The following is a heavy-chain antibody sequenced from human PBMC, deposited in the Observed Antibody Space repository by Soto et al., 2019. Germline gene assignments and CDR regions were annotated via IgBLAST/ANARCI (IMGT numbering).Heavy chain of an antibody. CDR2: INHSGST. CDR3: ARAYSSSEPLAYFDY. D-gene: IGHD6-13*01. CDR1: GGSFSGYY. J-gene: IGHJ4*02. Sequence: QVQLQQWGAGLLKPSETLSLTCAVYGGSFSGYYWSWIRQSPGKGLEWIGKINHSGSTNYNPSLKSRVTISVDTSKNQFSLKLSSVTAADTAVYYCARAYSSSEPLAYFDYWGQGTLVTVSS. V-gene: IGHV4-34*01.